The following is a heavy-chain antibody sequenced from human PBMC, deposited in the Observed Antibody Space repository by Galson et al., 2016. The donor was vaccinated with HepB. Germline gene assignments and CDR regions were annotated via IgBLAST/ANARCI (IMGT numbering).Heavy chain of an antibody. CDR3: ARSSMKGHYDENGWSLFI. D-gene: IGHD3-22*01. J-gene: IGHJ4*02. Sequence: SETLSLTCTVSGYPISDDYFWGWIRQPPGKGLEWIGYIYHSGSTFYNPSLKSRLIISVDTSKNQFSLNLNSMTAADTAVYYCARSSMKGHYDENGWSLFIWGQGTLVTVSS. V-gene: IGHV4-38-2*02. CDR2: IYHSGST. CDR1: GYPISDDYF.